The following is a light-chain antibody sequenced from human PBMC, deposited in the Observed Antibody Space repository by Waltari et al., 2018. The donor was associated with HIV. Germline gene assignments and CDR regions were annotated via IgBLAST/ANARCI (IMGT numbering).Light chain of an antibody. J-gene: IGKJ4*01. CDR1: QQISYRSTLNAS. V-gene: IGKV4-1*01. Sequence: DITLTQTPDSLAVSLGSRAAMNCKYSQQISYRSTLNASLAWYQQKPRQPPKLLMFWVSVRASGVPDRFTGSGSETDFTLTINSVQAEDVAVYFCQQYYDKPLTFGRGTKVEI. CDR3: QQYYDKPLT. CDR2: WVS.